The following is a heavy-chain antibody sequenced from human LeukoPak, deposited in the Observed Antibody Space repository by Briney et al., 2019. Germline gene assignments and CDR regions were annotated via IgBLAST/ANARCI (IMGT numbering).Heavy chain of an antibody. J-gene: IGHJ4*02. CDR1: GGSVYSGSYY. Sequence: SETLSLTCTVSGGSVYSGSYYWSWIRQPPGKGLEWIGYISYNGRTKYSPSLKSRLIISVDTSKNQSSLNLSSVTAADTAVYYCARFNYYASGSYYSSFDSWGQGTVVTVSS. CDR3: ARFNYYASGSYYSSFDS. CDR2: ISYNGRT. D-gene: IGHD3-22*01. V-gene: IGHV4-61*01.